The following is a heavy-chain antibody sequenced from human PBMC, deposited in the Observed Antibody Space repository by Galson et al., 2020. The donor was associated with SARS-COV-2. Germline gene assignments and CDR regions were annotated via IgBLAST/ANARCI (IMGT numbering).Heavy chain of an antibody. CDR2: ISYNGDNK. CDR1: GFTFSTYA. Sequence: GESLKISCAVSGFTFSTYAMDWVRQAPGKGLEWLARISYNGDNKYYPDSLKGRFAVSRDNSKSTLYLQMNSLRPEDTAVYYCARLAGGRVVGASPLDHWGQGTLVAVSS. D-gene: IGHD1-26*01. J-gene: IGHJ4*02. V-gene: IGHV3-30*09. CDR3: ARLAGGRVVGASPLDH.